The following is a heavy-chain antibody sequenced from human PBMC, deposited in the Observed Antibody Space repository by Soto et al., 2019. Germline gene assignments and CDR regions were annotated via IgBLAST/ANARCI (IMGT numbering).Heavy chain of an antibody. CDR3: ARDGGIAVAGGDP. Sequence: QVQLVQSGAEVKKPGSSVKVSCKASGGTFSSYAISWVRQAPGQGLEWLGGIIPIFGTANYAQKFQGRVAITADESTSTAYMELSSLRSEDPAVYYGARDGGIAVAGGDPWGQGTLVTVSS. CDR2: IIPIFGTA. J-gene: IGHJ5*02. V-gene: IGHV1-69*01. CDR1: GGTFSSYA. D-gene: IGHD6-19*01.